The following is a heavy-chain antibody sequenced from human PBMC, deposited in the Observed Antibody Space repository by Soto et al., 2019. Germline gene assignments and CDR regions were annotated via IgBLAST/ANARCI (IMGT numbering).Heavy chain of an antibody. D-gene: IGHD3-22*01. CDR1: GDSVSSNSAA. V-gene: IGHV6-1*01. J-gene: IGHJ4*02. Sequence: SPTLSLTCVISGDSVSSNSAAWNWIRQSPSRGLEWLGRTYYRSKWYNDYAVSVKSRITINPDTSKNQFSLQLNSVTPEDTAVYYCARGPSAYYYDSSGYYYESLFDYWGQGTLVTVSS. CDR3: ARGPSAYYYDSSGYYYESLFDY. CDR2: TYYRSKWYN.